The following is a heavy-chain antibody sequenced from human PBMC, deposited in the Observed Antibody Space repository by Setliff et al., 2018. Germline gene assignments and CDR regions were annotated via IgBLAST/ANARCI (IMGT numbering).Heavy chain of an antibody. Sequence: ASVKVSCKASGYIFTNYGITWVRQAPGQGLEWMGWIFPKTGNTNYAYKVQGRVTMTTDTSTGTAYMELRSLTSDDTAVYYCSRLVRFCTKISCQRLLGDDYWGQGALVTVSS. D-gene: IGHD2-2*01. V-gene: IGHV1-18*01. CDR2: IFPKTGNT. CDR1: GYIFTNYG. CDR3: SRLVRFCTKISCQRLLGDDY. J-gene: IGHJ4*02.